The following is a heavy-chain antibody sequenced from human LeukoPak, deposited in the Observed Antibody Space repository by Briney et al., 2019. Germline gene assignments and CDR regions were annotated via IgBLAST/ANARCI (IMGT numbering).Heavy chain of an antibody. V-gene: IGHV1-2*02. CDR3: ARAPGRYNWNREVCCY. CDR2: INPNSGGT. CDR1: GYTFTSYG. J-gene: IGHJ4*02. Sequence: ASVKVSCKASGYTFTSYGISWVRQAPGQGLEWMGWINPNSGGTNYAQKFQGRVTMTRDTSISTAYMELSRLRSDDTAVYYCARAPGRYNWNREVCCYWGQGTLVTVSS. D-gene: IGHD1-20*01.